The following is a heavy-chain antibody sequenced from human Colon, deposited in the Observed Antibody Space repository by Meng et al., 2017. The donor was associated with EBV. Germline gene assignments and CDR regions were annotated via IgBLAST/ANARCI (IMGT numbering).Heavy chain of an antibody. Sequence: QQQLQYAGSGLVKPSQTLSLTCVVSGDSVTNGGYSWSWIRQPPGKGLEWIGYIYHSGSTKYNPSLKSRVTISVDTSKNQFSLKLSSVTAADTAVYYCARDTSTWGNKGLDHWGQGILVTVSS. CDR1: GDSVTNGGYS. D-gene: IGHD7-27*01. CDR2: IYHSGST. CDR3: ARDTSTWGNKGLDH. J-gene: IGHJ4*02. V-gene: IGHV4-30-2*01.